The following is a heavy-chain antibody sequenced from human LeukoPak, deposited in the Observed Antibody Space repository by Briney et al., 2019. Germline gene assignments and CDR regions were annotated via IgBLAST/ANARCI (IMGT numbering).Heavy chain of an antibody. CDR1: GFTFRTCW. CDR2: IDQGGGDT. CDR3: ARLLGDRTIYDY. V-gene: IGHV3-7*01. J-gene: IGHJ4*02. D-gene: IGHD2-21*01. Sequence: AGGSLRLSCAASGFTFRTCWMSWVRQAPGKRLEWVASIDQGGGDTYYVESVKGRFTISRDNAMNSFFLQMNNLRVEDTAVYYCARLLGDRTIYDYWGQGTLVTVSS.